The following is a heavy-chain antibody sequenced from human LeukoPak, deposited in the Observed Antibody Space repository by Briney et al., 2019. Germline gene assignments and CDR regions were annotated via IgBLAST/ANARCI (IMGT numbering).Heavy chain of an antibody. CDR2: INPSGGST. D-gene: IGHD5-12*01. J-gene: IGHJ5*01. CDR1: GCSFTSYY. Sequence: ASVKVSCKASGCSFTSYYLHWLGQDPGQGREGMGMINPSGGSTSYAQKFQGRVTMTRDMSTSTVYMELSSLRSEDTAVYYCARATTKSNWFDSWGQGTLVTVSS. CDR3: ARATTKSNWFDS. V-gene: IGHV1-46*01.